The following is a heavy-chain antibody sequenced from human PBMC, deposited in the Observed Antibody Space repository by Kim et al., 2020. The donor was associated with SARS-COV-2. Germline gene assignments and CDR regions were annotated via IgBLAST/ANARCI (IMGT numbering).Heavy chain of an antibody. V-gene: IGHV4-34*01. CDR2: INHSGST. D-gene: IGHD3-10*01. CDR3: ARAGHYYGSGSYLKPFDY. Sequence: SETLSLTCAVYGGSFSGYYWSWIRQPPGKGLEWIGEINHSGSTNYNPSLKSRVTISVDTSKNQFSLKLSSVTAADTAVYYCARAGHYYGSGSYLKPFDYWGQGTLVTVSS. J-gene: IGHJ4*02. CDR1: GGSFSGYY.